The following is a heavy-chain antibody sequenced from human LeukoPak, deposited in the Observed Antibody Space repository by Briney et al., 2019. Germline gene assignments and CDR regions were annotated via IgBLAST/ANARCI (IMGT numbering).Heavy chain of an antibody. CDR3: ARAYQLLYYFDY. Sequence: GGSLRLSCAASGFTFSSYSMNWVRQAPGKGLEWVSSISSSSSYIYYADSVKGRFTISRDNAKNSLYLQMNSLRAEDTAVYYCARAYQLLYYFDYWGQGTLVTVPS. D-gene: IGHD2-2*01. J-gene: IGHJ4*02. V-gene: IGHV3-21*01. CDR2: ISSSSSYI. CDR1: GFTFSSYS.